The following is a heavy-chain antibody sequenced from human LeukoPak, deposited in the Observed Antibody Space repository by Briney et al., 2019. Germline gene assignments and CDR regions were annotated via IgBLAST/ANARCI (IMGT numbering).Heavy chain of an antibody. CDR3: ARAYYDILRGYYYYMDV. CDR1: GYSITSAYY. CDR2: FFLKGST. V-gene: IGHV4-38-2*02. Sequence: AGTLSLTCTVSGYSITSAYYRGWIRPPPGKGLGVTGSFFLKGSTYYNPSVKSRVTISVDTSKNQFSLKMSTVTAADTAVYYCARAYYDILRGYYYYMDVWGKGTTVTISS. D-gene: IGHD3-9*01. J-gene: IGHJ6*03.